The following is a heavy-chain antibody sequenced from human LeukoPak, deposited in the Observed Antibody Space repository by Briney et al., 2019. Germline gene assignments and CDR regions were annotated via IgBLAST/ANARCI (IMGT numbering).Heavy chain of an antibody. D-gene: IGHD3-22*01. Sequence: PSETLSLTCTVSGGSISSSNYYWGWLRQSPGKGLEWIASIHYGGATYYNPSLKSRVTISADTSKNQFSLKLDFVTAADTALYYCGRDIPNGYYDHWGQGTLVTVSS. CDR2: IHYGGAT. V-gene: IGHV4-39*07. CDR3: GRDIPNGYYDH. J-gene: IGHJ5*02. CDR1: GGSISSSNYY.